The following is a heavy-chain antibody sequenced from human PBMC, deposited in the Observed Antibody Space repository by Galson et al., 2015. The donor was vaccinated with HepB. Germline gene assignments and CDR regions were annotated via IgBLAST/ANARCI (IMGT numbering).Heavy chain of an antibody. D-gene: IGHD4-17*01. V-gene: IGHV3-11*06. Sequence: SLRLSCAASGFTFSDYYMSWIRQAPGKGLEWISYISQSGTYTNYADSVKGRFTISRDNAQNSLYLQINSLRAEDTAVYYCARVADADYGDHSNFDSWGQGTLVTVSS. CDR2: ISQSGTYT. CDR3: ARVADADYGDHSNFDS. J-gene: IGHJ4*02. CDR1: GFTFSDYY.